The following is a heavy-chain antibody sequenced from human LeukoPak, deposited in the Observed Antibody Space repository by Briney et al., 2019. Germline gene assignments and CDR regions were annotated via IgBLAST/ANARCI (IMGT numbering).Heavy chain of an antibody. CDR1: GGSISSGSYY. CDR2: IYTSGST. V-gene: IGHV4-61*02. Sequence: PSETLSLTCTVSGGSISSGSYYWSWIRQPAGKGLEWIGRIYTSGSTNYNPSLKSRVTISVDTSKNQFSLKLSSVTAADTAVYYCARHDHGAVVDYWGQGTLVTVSS. D-gene: IGHD3-16*01. CDR3: ARHDHGAVVDY. J-gene: IGHJ4*02.